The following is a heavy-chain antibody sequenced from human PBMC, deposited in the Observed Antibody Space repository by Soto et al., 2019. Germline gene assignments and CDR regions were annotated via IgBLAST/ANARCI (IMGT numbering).Heavy chain of an antibody. Sequence: EVQLVESGGDLVQRGGSLSLSCEASGFPFSSYWMHWVRNTPGKGLDWVARISGDGVTTYYADSVTGRFTVSRDNAKNTLSLQISGLRAEDTAVYYCAREYYGLLTGYYTDYWGQGTLVSVSS. V-gene: IGHV3-74*01. CDR1: GFPFSSYW. J-gene: IGHJ4*02. D-gene: IGHD3-9*01. CDR2: ISGDGVTT. CDR3: AREYYGLLTGYYTDY.